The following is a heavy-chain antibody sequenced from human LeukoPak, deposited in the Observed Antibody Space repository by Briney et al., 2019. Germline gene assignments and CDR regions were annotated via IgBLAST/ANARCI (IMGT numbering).Heavy chain of an antibody. CDR3: ARQIGYNYVPHGLDP. J-gene: IGHJ5*02. V-gene: IGHV4-38-2*01. Sequence: SETLSLTCAVSGYSISSGYYWGWIRQPPGKGLELIGTIYRTGSTYYNPSLKSRVTISIDTSKNQFSLRLSSVTAADTAVYYCARQIGYNYVPHGLDPWGQGTLVTVSS. D-gene: IGHD5-18*01. CDR1: GYSISSGYY. CDR2: IYRTGST.